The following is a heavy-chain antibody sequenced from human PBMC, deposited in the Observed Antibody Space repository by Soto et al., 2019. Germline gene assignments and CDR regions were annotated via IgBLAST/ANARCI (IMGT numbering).Heavy chain of an antibody. J-gene: IGHJ3*02. CDR2: IYHSGST. Sequence: QLQLQESGSGLVKPSQTLSLTCAVSGGSISSGGYSWSWIRQPPGKGLEWIGYIYHSGSTYYNPSLKSRVTISVDRSKNQFSLKLSSVTAADTAVYYCARGRWYYHKKGPYYDILTGYKTGDAFDIWGQGTMVTVSS. CDR3: ARGRWYYHKKGPYYDILTGYKTGDAFDI. CDR1: GGSISSGGYS. D-gene: IGHD3-9*01. V-gene: IGHV4-30-2*01.